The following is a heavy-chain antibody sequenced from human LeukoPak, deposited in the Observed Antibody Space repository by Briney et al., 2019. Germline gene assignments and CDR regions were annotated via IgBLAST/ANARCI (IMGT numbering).Heavy chain of an antibody. D-gene: IGHD3-22*01. V-gene: IGHV3-30-3*01. Sequence: GGSLRLSCAASGFTFSSYAMHWVRQAPGKGLEWVAVISYDGSNKYYADSVKGRFTISRDNAKNSLYLQMNSLRAEDTAVYYCARAITYYYDSSGYYYWGQGTLVTVSS. CDR3: ARAITYYYDSSGYYY. CDR1: GFTFSSYA. CDR2: ISYDGSNK. J-gene: IGHJ4*02.